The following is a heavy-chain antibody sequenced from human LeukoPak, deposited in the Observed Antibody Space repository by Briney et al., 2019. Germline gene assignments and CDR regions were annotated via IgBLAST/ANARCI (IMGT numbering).Heavy chain of an antibody. V-gene: IGHV4-30-4*08. D-gene: IGHD3-10*01. J-gene: IGHJ6*03. CDR1: GGAISGGDYY. CDR2: IYYSGST. Sequence: PSETLSLTCTVSGGAISGGDYYWSSVRQPPGKGLEWSGYIYYSGSTYYDPSLKSRVTISVDTSKNQFSLKLSSVTAAVRAGHSRASRILTMVRGVIYYYYMHLWGKGTTVPVSS. CDR3: ASRILTMVRGVIYYYYMHL.